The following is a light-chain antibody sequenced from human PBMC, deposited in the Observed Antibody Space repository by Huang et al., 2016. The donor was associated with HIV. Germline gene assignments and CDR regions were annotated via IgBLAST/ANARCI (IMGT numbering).Light chain of an antibody. CDR2: DAS. J-gene: IGKJ4*01. Sequence: DIQMTQSPSSLSASVGDRVTITCQESQDIRNYLNRYQQKPGKAPKLLMYDASNLEAGVPSRFSGNTSGTHFTFTISSLRPEDIATYYCQQYDDFPLTFGGGTKVEIK. V-gene: IGKV1-33*01. CDR1: QDIRNY. CDR3: QQYDDFPLT.